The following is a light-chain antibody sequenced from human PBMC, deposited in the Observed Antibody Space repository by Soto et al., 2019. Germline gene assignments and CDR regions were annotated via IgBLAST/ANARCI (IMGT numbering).Light chain of an antibody. CDR3: SSFACANYCVV. V-gene: IGLV2-8*01. Sequence: QSVLTQPPSASGSPGQSVTISCSGITNDVGGYNYVSWFQQHPGKAPKLIIYDVTKRPSGVADRFSGSRSGNTASLTVSGLRAEDEADYYCSSFACANYCVVFGGGTKLTVL. CDR2: DVT. CDR1: TNDVGGYNY. J-gene: IGLJ2*01.